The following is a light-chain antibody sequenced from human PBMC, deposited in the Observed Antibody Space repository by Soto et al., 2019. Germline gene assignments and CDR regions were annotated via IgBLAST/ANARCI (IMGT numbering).Light chain of an antibody. CDR2: DNN. J-gene: IGLJ1*01. V-gene: IGLV1-51*01. CDR3: GTWDSSLSDYV. Sequence: SVLRQSPSSAAAPGRKVTISGSGSTSNIGNNYVSWYQQLPGTAPKLLIYDNNKRPSGIPDRFSGSRSGTSATLGITGLQTGDEADYYCGTWDSSLSDYVFGTGTKVTAL. CDR1: TSNIGNNY.